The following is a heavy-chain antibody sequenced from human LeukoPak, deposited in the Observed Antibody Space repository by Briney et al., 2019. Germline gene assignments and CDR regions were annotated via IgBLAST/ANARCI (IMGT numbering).Heavy chain of an antibody. J-gene: IGHJ3*01. CDR1: GGSISSYY. V-gene: IGHV4-59*01. CDR3: GRDSSGYLDAFDL. D-gene: IGHD3-16*02. Sequence: SETLSLTCTVSGGSISSYYWSWIRQPPGKGLEWIGYIYYSGSTNYNPSLKSRVTISVDTSKNQSSLKLRSVTAADTAVYYCGRDSSGYLDAFDLWGQGTMVTVSS. CDR2: IYYSGST.